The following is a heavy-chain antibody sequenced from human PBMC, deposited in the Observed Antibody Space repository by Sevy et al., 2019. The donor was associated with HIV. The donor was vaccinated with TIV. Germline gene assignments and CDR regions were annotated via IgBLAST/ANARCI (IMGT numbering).Heavy chain of an antibody. D-gene: IGHD4-17*01. V-gene: IGHV3-30*18. CDR1: GFTFSQYA. CDR3: AKDHAVTTEWVVFDS. CDR2: ISFDGASR. J-gene: IGHJ4*02. Sequence: GGSLRLSCAASGFTFSQYAMHWIRQAPGKGLEWVAAISFDGASRNYADSVRGRLTISRDDSKNTVYLHMRGLRSEDTAVYFCAKDHAVTTEWVVFDSWGQGTLVTVSS.